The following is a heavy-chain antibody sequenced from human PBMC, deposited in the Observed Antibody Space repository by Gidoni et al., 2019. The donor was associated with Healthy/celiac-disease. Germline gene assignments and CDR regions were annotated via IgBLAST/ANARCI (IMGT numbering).Heavy chain of an antibody. CDR2: IEYSGST. J-gene: IGHJ5*02. CDR1: GGSISSYY. CDR3: ARDGGYCSSTSCSDNWFDP. V-gene: IGHV4-59*01. D-gene: IGHD2-2*01. Sequence: QVQLQESGPGLVKPSETLSLTCTVSGGSISSYYWSWIRQPPGKGLEWIGYIEYSGSTNYNPSLKSRVTISVDTSKNQFSLKLSSGTAADRAVYYCARDGGYCSSTSCSDNWFDPWGQGTLVTVSS.